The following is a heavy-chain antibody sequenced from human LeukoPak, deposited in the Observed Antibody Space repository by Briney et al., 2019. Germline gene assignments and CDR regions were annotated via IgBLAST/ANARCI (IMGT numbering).Heavy chain of an antibody. V-gene: IGHV3-23*01. D-gene: IGHD3-10*01. CDR3: ARAWAMVRGQRPDAFDI. CDR2: ISGSGGST. CDR1: GFTFSSYA. Sequence: GGSLRLSCAASGFTFSSYAMSWVRQAPGKGLEWVSAISGSGGSTYYADSVKGRFTISRDNSKNTLYLQMNSLRAEATAVYNCARAWAMVRGQRPDAFDIWGQGTMVTVSS. J-gene: IGHJ3*02.